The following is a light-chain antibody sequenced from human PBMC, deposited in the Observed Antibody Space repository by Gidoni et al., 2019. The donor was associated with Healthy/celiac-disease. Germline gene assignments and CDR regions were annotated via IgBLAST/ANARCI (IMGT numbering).Light chain of an antibody. V-gene: IGLV1-44*01. CDR1: SSNIGSNT. CDR2: SNN. CDR3: AAWDDSLNGRV. J-gene: IGLJ3*02. Sequence: QSVLTQPPSASGTPGPRVTISCSGSSSNIGSNTVNWYQQLPGTAPKLLIYSNNQRPSGVPDRFSGSKSGTSASLAISGFQSEDEADYYCAAWDDSLNGRVFGGGTKLTVL.